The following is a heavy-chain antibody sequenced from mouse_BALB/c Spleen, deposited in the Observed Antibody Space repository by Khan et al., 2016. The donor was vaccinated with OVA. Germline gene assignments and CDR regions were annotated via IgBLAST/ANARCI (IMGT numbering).Heavy chain of an antibody. Sequence: LQQPGAELARPGVSVKISCKASAYTFTDYAMHWVKQRHAKSLVWIGVISSNYGDADYNPRFQGKASMTVDRSSSTVYMELAILTSEDSAVYYCVRGGKLAYWGQGTLVTVSA. CDR3: VRGGKLAY. V-gene: IGHV1S137*01. D-gene: IGHD1-1*02. CDR1: AYTFTDYA. J-gene: IGHJ3*01. CDR2: ISSNYGDA.